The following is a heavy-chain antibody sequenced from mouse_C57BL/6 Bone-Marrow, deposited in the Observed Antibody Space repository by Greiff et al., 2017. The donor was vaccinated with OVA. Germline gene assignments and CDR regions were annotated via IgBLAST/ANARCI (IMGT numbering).Heavy chain of an antibody. J-gene: IGHJ3*01. CDR2: IDPENGDT. CDR3: TTPYDYDSWFAY. Sequence: EVQVVESGAELVRPGASVKLSCTASGFNIKDDYMHWVKQRPEQGLEWIGWIDPENGDTEYASKFQGKATITADTSSNTAYLQLSSLTSEDTAVYYCTTPYDYDSWFAYWGQGTLVTVSA. CDR1: GFNIKDDY. D-gene: IGHD2-4*01. V-gene: IGHV14-4*01.